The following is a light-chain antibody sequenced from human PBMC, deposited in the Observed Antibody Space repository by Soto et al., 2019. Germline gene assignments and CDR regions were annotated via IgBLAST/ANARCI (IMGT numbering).Light chain of an antibody. J-gene: IGKJ3*01. CDR2: DAS. Sequence: DIQMTQSPSSLSASVGDRVTITCQASQDISIYLNWYQQKPGKAPKILIYDASNLETGVTSRFSGSGSGTNFTLTISSLQPEDIATYYCQQYGNRPIFTFGPGTKVDTK. CDR3: QQYGNRPIFT. V-gene: IGKV1-33*01. CDR1: QDISIY.